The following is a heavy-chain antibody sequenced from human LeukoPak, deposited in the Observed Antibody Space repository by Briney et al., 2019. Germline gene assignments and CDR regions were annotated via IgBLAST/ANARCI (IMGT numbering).Heavy chain of an antibody. Sequence: GGSLRLSCAASGFTFNDYAMHWVRQAPGKGLEWVSIIRGDGGTTYYADSVKGRFTISRDNSKNSLYLQMNSLRTEDTALYYCAKGSRDGQNWYFDLWAVAPWSLSPQ. D-gene: IGHD5-24*01. CDR2: IRGDGGTT. V-gene: IGHV3-43*02. CDR1: GFTFNDYA. CDR3: AKGSRDGQNWYFDL. J-gene: IGHJ2*01.